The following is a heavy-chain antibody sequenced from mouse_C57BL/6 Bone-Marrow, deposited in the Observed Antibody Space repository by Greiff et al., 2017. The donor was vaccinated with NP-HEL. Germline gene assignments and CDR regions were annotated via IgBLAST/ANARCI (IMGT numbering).Heavy chain of an antibody. V-gene: IGHV5-6*01. CDR3: ASLTTVVATDARDY. D-gene: IGHD1-1*01. CDR1: GFTFSSYG. J-gene: IGHJ4*01. CDR2: ISSGGSYP. Sequence: EVQLVESGGDLVKPGGSLKLSCAASGFTFSSYGMSWVRQTPDKRLEWVATISSGGSYPYYPDSVKGRVTISRDNAKNTLYLQMSSLKSEDTAMYYCASLTTVVATDARDYWGQGTSVTVSS.